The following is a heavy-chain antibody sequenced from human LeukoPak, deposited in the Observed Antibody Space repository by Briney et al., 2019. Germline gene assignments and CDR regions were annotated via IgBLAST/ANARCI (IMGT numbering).Heavy chain of an antibody. V-gene: IGHV3-74*01. CDR3: ARDYYDTLTGYYYYYYYYMDV. D-gene: IGHD3-9*01. Sequence: GGSLRLSCEASGFTFSNHWMHWVRQAPGKGLVWVSVISKDGSTSVYADSVRGRLTISRDNAKNTLYLQMNSLRVEDTAVYYCARDYYDTLTGYYYYYYYYMDVWGKGTTVTVSS. CDR2: ISKDGSTS. CDR1: GFTFSNHW. J-gene: IGHJ6*03.